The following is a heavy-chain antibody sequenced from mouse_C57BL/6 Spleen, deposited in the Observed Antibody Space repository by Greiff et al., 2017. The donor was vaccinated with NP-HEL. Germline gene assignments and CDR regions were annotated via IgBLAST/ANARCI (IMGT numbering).Heavy chain of an antibody. J-gene: IGHJ3*01. CDR3: ADSNYVEAWFAY. D-gene: IGHD2-5*01. CDR2: IDPEDGET. V-gene: IGHV14-2*01. CDR1: GFNIKDYY. Sequence: EVKLLESGAELVKPGASVKLSCTASGFNIKDYYMHWVKQRTEQGLEWIGRIDPEDGETKYAPKFQGKATITADTSSNTAYLQLSSLTSEDTAVYYCADSNYVEAWFAYWGQGTLVTVSA.